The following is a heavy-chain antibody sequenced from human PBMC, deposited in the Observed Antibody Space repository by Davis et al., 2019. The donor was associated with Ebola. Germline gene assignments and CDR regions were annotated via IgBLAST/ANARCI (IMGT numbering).Heavy chain of an antibody. CDR3: ASIAVAGTWAFDY. D-gene: IGHD6-19*01. Sequence: GGSLRLSCAASGFTFNKYEMNWVRQAPGKGLEWISYISDSGSTTYYTDSVKGRFTISRDNAKNSLYLQMNSLRAEDTAVYYCASIAVAGTWAFDYWGQETLVTVSS. CDR1: GFTFNKYE. V-gene: IGHV3-48*03. CDR2: ISDSGSTT. J-gene: IGHJ4*02.